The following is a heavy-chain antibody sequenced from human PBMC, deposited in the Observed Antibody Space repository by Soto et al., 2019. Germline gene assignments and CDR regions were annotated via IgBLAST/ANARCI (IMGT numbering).Heavy chain of an antibody. CDR1: GFTFISYA. D-gene: IGHD3-10*01. CDR3: AKDRSWGSGYGMDV. CDR2: ISGSGGST. V-gene: IGHV3-23*01. J-gene: IGHJ6*02. Sequence: QTGGSLRLSCAASGFTFISYAMTWVRQAPGKGLEWVSAISGSGGSTYYADSVKGRFTISRDNSKNTLSLQMDSLRAEDTAVYYCAKDRSWGSGYGMDVWGQGTTVTVSS.